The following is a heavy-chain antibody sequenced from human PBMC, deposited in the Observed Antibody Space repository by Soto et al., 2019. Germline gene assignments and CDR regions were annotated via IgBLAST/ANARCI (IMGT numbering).Heavy chain of an antibody. CDR3: THKGGRGAGMDV. CDR1: GFSLSTSEVG. CDR2: IYWDDDK. D-gene: IGHD2-15*01. J-gene: IGHJ6*02. V-gene: IGHV2-5*02. Sequence: QITLKESGPTLVKPTQTLTLTCSFSGFSLSTSEVGVAWIRQPPGKALEWLALIYWDDDKRYSPSLKNRLTITKDISKNQVVPTMTNMDPVDTATYYCTHKGGRGAGMDVWGQGTTVTVSS.